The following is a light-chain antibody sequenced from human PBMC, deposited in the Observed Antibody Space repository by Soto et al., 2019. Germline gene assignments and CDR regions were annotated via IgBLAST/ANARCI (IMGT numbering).Light chain of an antibody. J-gene: IGKJ5*01. Sequence: IQLTQPPSSLSASVGDRVTISCRASQDIGNYLAWYQQKPGEAPKLLIYDASTLQSGVPLRFGGSGSGTDFTLTISSLQPEDFATYYCQQLNKYPVTFGQGTRLEIK. V-gene: IGKV1-9*01. CDR1: QDIGNY. CDR2: DAS. CDR3: QQLNKYPVT.